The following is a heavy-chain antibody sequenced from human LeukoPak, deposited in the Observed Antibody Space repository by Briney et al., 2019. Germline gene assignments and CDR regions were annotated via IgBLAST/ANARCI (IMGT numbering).Heavy chain of an antibody. D-gene: IGHD2-15*01. CDR3: ARGIVLLVAACFDP. CDR2: VNHSGSA. J-gene: IGHJ5*02. V-gene: IGHV4-34*01. CDR1: GGSFSGYY. Sequence: SETLSLTCGVYGGSFSGYYCSWIRQPPGNGLDWIGEVNHSGSANYNPSLKSRVTISVDTSKTQFSLKLSSVTAADTAVYYCARGIVLLVAACFDPWGQGTLVTVSS.